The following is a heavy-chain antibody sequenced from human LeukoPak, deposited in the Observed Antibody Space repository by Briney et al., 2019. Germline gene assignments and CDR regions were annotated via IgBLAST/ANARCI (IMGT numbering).Heavy chain of an antibody. CDR3: AKDRYHGEVDY. Sequence: SRDNSKNTLYLQMNSLRAEDTAVYYCAKDRYHGEVDYWGQGTLVTVSS. V-gene: IGHV3-30*02. J-gene: IGHJ4*02. D-gene: IGHD4-17*01.